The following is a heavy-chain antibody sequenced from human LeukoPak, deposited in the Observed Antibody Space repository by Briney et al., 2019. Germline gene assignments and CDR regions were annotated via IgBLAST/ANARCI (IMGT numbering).Heavy chain of an antibody. CDR2: ISGSGGST. J-gene: IGHJ3*02. V-gene: IGHV3-23*01. Sequence: LAGGSLRLSCVFSGFTFSSYAMSWVRQAPGKGVEWVSGISGSGGSTYYADSVKGRFTISRDNTKNTLYLQMNSLRAEDTAVYYCAKDIGIVAYDAFEMWGQGTMVTVSS. D-gene: IGHD5-12*01. CDR3: AKDIGIVAYDAFEM. CDR1: GFTFSSYA.